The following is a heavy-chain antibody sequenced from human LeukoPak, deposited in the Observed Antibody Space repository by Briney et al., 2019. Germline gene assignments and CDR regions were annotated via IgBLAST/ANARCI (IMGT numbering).Heavy chain of an antibody. CDR2: ISSSGSTT. D-gene: IGHD6-13*01. J-gene: IGHJ4*02. Sequence: GGSLRLSCATSEFIFSDYYMSWVRQAPGKGLEWISYISSSGSTTYYADSVKGRFTISRDNAENSLYLQMNSLRAEDTAVYYCARDPALGSSWRYFDYWGQGTLVTVSS. CDR1: EFIFSDYY. CDR3: ARDPALGSSWRYFDY. V-gene: IGHV3-11*01.